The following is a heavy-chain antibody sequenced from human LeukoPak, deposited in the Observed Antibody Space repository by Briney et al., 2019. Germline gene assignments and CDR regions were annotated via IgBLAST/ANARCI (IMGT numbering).Heavy chain of an antibody. CDR1: GGTFSSYA. J-gene: IGHJ1*01. CDR3: VRDNEQWLSSEYFQH. Sequence: GASVKVSCKASGGTFSSYAISWVRQAPGQGLEWMGGIIPIFGTANYAQKFQGRVTITTDEPTSTAYMELSSLRSEDTAVYYGVRDNEQWLSSEYFQHWGQGTLFTVSS. D-gene: IGHD6-19*01. V-gene: IGHV1-69*05. CDR2: IIPIFGTA.